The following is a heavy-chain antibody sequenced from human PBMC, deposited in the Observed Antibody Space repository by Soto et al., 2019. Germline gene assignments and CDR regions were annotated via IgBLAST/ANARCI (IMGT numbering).Heavy chain of an antibody. V-gene: IGHV1-3*01. CDR1: GYTFTSYT. D-gene: IGHD1-26*01. J-gene: IGHJ4*02. Sequence: QVQLVQSGAEVKKPGASVKVSCKASGYTFTSYTIHWVRQAPGQRLEWMGWINAGNGNTKYSQNFQGRVTITRDTSASTAYMELSSPRSEDTAMYYCARRLGGSSQNWGQGTLVTVSS. CDR2: INAGNGNT. CDR3: ARRLGGSSQN.